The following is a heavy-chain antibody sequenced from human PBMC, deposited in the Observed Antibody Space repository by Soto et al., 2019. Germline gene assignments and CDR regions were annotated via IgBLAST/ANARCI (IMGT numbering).Heavy chain of an antibody. CDR3: ARAVGATGGMDV. CDR1: GYTFATYW. Sequence: GESLKISCKASGYTFATYWIGWVRQMPGRGLEWMGIIYPGDSDTRYNPSFQGQVTISADKSISTAYLQWSSLKASDTAMYYCARAVGATGGMDVWGQGTTVTVS. V-gene: IGHV5-51*01. CDR2: IYPGDSDT. J-gene: IGHJ6*02. D-gene: IGHD1-26*01.